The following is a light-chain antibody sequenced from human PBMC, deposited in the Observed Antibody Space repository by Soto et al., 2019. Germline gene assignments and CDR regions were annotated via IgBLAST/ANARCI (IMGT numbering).Light chain of an antibody. CDR1: QSVSSN. CDR2: GAS. Sequence: EIVMTQSPATLSVSPGERATLSSRASQSVSSNLAWYQQKPGQAPRLLIYGASTSATGIPARFSGSGSGTEFTLTISSLQSEDFAVYYCQQYNNWPPYTFGQGTKLEIK. V-gene: IGKV3-15*01. J-gene: IGKJ2*01. CDR3: QQYNNWPPYT.